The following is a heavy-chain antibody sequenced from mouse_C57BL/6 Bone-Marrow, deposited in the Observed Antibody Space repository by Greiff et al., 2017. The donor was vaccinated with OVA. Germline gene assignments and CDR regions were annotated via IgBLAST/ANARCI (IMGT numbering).Heavy chain of an antibody. V-gene: IGHV3-6*01. CDR3: ARDFFAY. Sequence: EVKLEQSGPGLVKPSQSLSLTCSVTGYSITSGYYWNWIRQFPGNKLEWMAYISYDGSNNYNPSLKNRISITRDTSKNQFFLKLNSVTTEDTATYCCARDFFAYWGQGTLVTVSA. CDR1: GYSITSGYY. J-gene: IGHJ3*01. CDR2: ISYDGSN.